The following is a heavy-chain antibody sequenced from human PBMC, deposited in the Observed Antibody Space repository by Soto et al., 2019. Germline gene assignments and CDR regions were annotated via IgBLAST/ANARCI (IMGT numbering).Heavy chain of an antibody. CDR1: GFTFSSYG. D-gene: IGHD2-15*01. V-gene: IGHV3-30*18. Sequence: GGSLRLSCAASGFTFSSYGMHWVRQAPGKGLEWVAVISYDGSNKYYADSVKGRFTISRDNSKNTLYLQMNSLRAEDTAVYYCAKAAPHGGGSLLYGMDVWGQGTTVTVSS. CDR3: AKAAPHGGGSLLYGMDV. J-gene: IGHJ6*02. CDR2: ISYDGSNK.